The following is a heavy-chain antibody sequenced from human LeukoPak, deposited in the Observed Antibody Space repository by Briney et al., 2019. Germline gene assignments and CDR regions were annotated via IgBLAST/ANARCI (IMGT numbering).Heavy chain of an antibody. V-gene: IGHV4-34*01. CDR2: INHSGST. CDR1: GGSFSGYY. Sequence: SETLSLTCAVYGGSFSGYYWSWIRQPPGKGLEWIGEINHSGSTNYNPSLKSRVTISVDTTKNQFSLKLSSVTAADTAVYYCASHSGIRWGADYWGQGTLVTVSS. J-gene: IGHJ4*02. D-gene: IGHD3-16*01. CDR3: ASHSGIRWGADY.